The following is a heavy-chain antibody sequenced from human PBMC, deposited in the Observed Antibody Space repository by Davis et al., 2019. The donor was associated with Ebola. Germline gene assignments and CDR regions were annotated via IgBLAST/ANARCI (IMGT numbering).Heavy chain of an antibody. Sequence: ASVKVSCKASGYTFTTYYIHWVRQAPGQGLEWMGIINPSGGNTNYAQEFQGRVTMTRDTSTSTVYMELSSLRSDDTAVYYCARGKWELLYFDYWGQGTLVTVSS. CDR1: GYTFTTYY. CDR2: INPSGGNT. CDR3: ARGKWELLYFDY. J-gene: IGHJ4*02. D-gene: IGHD1-26*01. V-gene: IGHV1-46*01.